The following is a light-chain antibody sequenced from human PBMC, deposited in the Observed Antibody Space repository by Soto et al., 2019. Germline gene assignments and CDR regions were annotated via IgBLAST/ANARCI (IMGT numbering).Light chain of an antibody. Sequence: DIQMTKSPSTLSASVGDRVTITCRASHSINTYLNWYQQTPGKAPKLLIYAAFSLQSGVPSRFSGSGSGTDFTLTISGLQSEDFAVYYCQQYNNWPQTFGGGTKVDIK. J-gene: IGKJ4*02. CDR1: HSINTY. V-gene: IGKV1-39*01. CDR2: AAF. CDR3: QQYNNWPQT.